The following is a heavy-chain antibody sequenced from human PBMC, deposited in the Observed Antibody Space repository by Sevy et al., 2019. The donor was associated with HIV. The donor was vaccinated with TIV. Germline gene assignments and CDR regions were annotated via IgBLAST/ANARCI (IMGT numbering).Heavy chain of an antibody. CDR3: AKVLNPALESMMEVTVRSLKGFDV. V-gene: IGHV3-23*01. CDR1: GFTFNTHV. Sequence: GGSLRLSCAASGFTFNTHVMNWVRQAPGKGLEWVSSISGFGNTYYADSVRGRFTISRDNAKNTLYLQMNSQGADDTAVYYCAKVLNPALESMMEVTVRSLKGFDVWGQGTMVTVSS. J-gene: IGHJ3*01. CDR2: ISGFGNT. D-gene: IGHD3-22*01.